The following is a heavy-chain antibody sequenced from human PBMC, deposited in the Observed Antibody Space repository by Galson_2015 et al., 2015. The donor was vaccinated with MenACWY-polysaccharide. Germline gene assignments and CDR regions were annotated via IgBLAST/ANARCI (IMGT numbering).Heavy chain of an antibody. V-gene: IGHV3-33*05. CDR3: AREGSRIVFHAFDI. J-gene: IGHJ3*02. Sequence: SLRLSCAASGLTFRSSGTHWVRQAPGKGLEWVALIQNVGSPKAYADSVKGRFTISRDNSKNTLYLEMNSLRAEDTAVYYCAREGSRIVFHAFDIWGQGTMVTVSS. CDR2: IQNVGSPK. D-gene: IGHD2-15*01. CDR1: GLTFRSSG.